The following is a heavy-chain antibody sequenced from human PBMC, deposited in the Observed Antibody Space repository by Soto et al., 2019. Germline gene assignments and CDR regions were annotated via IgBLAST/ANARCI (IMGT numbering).Heavy chain of an antibody. Sequence: PGGSLRLSCEASGFIFSNYWMHWVRQVPGKGLVWVSRMKYDGSIANYADSVKGRFTISRDNAKNTVYLQMNSLTADDTAVYYCARDGYSSGESWFDPCGQGTTVTVS. V-gene: IGHV3-74*01. CDR1: GFIFSNYW. J-gene: IGHJ5*02. D-gene: IGHD6-19*01. CDR3: ARDGYSSGESWFDP. CDR2: MKYDGSIA.